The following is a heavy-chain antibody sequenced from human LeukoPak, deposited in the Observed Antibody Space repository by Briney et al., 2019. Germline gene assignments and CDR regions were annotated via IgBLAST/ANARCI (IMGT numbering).Heavy chain of an antibody. Sequence: ASVRVSCKTSGYTFTNYDIYWVRQAPGQGLECMGWISGYTGDTKYAQILQGRVTMTTDTSTSTAYMELRSLRSDDTAVYYCARDLNTQQLAYFDYWGQGTLVTVSS. J-gene: IGHJ4*02. CDR1: GYTFTNYD. CDR2: ISGYTGDT. D-gene: IGHD6-13*01. V-gene: IGHV1-18*01. CDR3: ARDLNTQQLAYFDY.